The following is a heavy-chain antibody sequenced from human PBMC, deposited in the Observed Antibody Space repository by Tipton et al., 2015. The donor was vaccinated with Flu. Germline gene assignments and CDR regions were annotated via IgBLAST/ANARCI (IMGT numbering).Heavy chain of an antibody. Sequence: SLRLSCSASGFTFSSYAMHWVRQAPGKGLEYVSAISSNGGSTYYADSVKGRFTISRDNSKNTLYLQMSSLRAEDTAVYYCVKFTQCWSGYYTGIAVYWDYWGQGTLGTVSS. CDR1: GFTFSSYA. J-gene: IGHJ4*02. CDR2: ISSNGGST. D-gene: IGHD3-3*01. CDR3: VKFTQCWSGYYTGIAVYWDY. V-gene: IGHV3-64D*06.